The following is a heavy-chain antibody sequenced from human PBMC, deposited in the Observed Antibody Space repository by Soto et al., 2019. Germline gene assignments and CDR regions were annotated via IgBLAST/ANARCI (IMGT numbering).Heavy chain of an antibody. D-gene: IGHD3-9*01. V-gene: IGHV3-30*18. CDR1: GFTFSNYG. CDR2: ISYDENNK. J-gene: IGHJ4*02. CDR3: AKDLLRYFDWSPEDY. Sequence: QVQLVESGGGVVQPGRSLRLSCAASGFTFSNYGMHLVRQAPGKGLEWVAVISYDENNKHYADSVKGRFTISRDNSKNTLYLQMNSLRAEDTAVYYCAKDLLRYFDWSPEDYWGQGTLVTVSS.